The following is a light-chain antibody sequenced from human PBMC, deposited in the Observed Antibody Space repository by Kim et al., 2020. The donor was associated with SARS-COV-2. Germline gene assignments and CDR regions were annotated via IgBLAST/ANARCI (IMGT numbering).Light chain of an antibody. CDR1: QSINSW. CDR3: QQYNYYPYT. CDR2: AAS. V-gene: IGKV1-5*01. Sequence: DIQMTQSPSTLSASVGDRVTITCRASQSINSWLAWYQQKPGKAPNLLIYAASSLESGVPSRFSGSRCGTEFTLTITSLQPDDFATYYCQQYNYYPYTFGQGTKLEI. J-gene: IGKJ2*01.